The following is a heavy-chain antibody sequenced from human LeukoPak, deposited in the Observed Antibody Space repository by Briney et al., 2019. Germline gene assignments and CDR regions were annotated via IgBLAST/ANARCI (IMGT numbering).Heavy chain of an antibody. J-gene: IGHJ4*02. V-gene: IGHV3-30*18. CDR2: ISYDGSNK. CDR1: GFTFSSYS. CDR3: AKDLTVAGTV. Sequence: GGSLRLSCAASGFTFSSYSMNWVRQAPGKGLEWVAVISYDGSNKYYADSVKGRFTISRDNSKNTLYLQMNSLRAEDTAVYYCAKDLTVAGTVWGQGTLVTVSS. D-gene: IGHD6-19*01.